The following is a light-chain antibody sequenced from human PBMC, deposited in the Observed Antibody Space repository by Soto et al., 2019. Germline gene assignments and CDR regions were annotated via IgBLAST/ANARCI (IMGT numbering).Light chain of an antibody. V-gene: IGLV2-8*01. Sequence: QSALTQPPSASGSPGQSVTISCTGTSSDLGDYDYVSWYQQHPGKAPKLMICEVNKRPSGVPDRFSGSKSGNTASLTVTGLQAEDEADYYCSSYAGSNNLIFGGGTKLTVL. CDR1: SSDLGDYDY. CDR3: SSYAGSNNLI. J-gene: IGLJ2*01. CDR2: EVN.